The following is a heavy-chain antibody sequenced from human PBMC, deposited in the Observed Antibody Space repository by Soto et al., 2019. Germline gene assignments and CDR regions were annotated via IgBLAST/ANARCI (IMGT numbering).Heavy chain of an antibody. J-gene: IGHJ4*02. CDR2: MNPNSGHT. CDR1: GYTFTTYN. V-gene: IGHV1-8*01. D-gene: IGHD4-17*01. Sequence: QVQLVQSGAEVKKPGASVKVSCRTSGYTFTTYNISWVRQATGQGLEGMGWMNPNSGHTGYAQSFQGRVTMTRNTSLSTAYMELSSLRSEDTAVYFCARSPTGHDYGDHFDYWGQGTLVTVSS. CDR3: ARSPTGHDYGDHFDY.